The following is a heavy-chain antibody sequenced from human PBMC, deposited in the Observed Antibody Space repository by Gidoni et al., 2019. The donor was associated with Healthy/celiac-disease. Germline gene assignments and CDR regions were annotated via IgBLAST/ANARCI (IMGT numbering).Heavy chain of an antibody. CDR2: IRSKAYGGKT. D-gene: IGHD4-17*01. CDR1: GFTFGDYA. J-gene: IGHJ6*02. V-gene: IGHV3-49*04. CDR3: TREPRLTVTTPAYDSYYYYYYGMDV. Sequence: EVQLVESGGGLVQPGRSLRLSCTASGFTFGDYAMSWVRPAPGKGLAWEGFIRSKAYGGKTEYAASVKGRFTISRDDSKSIAYLQMNSLKTEDTAVYYCTREPRLTVTTPAYDSYYYYYYGMDVWGQGTTVTVSS.